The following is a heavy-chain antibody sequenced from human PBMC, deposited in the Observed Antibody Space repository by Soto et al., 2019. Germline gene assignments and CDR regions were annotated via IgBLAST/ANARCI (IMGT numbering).Heavy chain of an antibody. V-gene: IGHV4-34*01. D-gene: IGHD3-16*01. J-gene: IGHJ5*02. CDR2: INHSGST. Sequence: QVQLQQWGAGLLKPSETLSLTCAVYGGSFSGYYWSWIRQPPGKGLEWIGEINHSGSTNYNPSLKSRVTMSVDMSKNQFSLKLSSVTAADTAVYYCASGATWGTGYNWLDPWGQGILVTVSS. CDR3: ASGATWGTGYNWLDP. CDR1: GGSFSGYY.